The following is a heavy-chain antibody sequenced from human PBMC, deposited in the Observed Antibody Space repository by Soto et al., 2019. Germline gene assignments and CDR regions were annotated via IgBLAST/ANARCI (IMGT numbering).Heavy chain of an antibody. CDR1: GITFNYYW. Sequence: EVQLVESGGGLVQPGGCLRVSCAASGITFNYYWMHWVRQAPGKGLVWVSRIHGDGSSTTYADSVKGRFTISRDNARNTLYLQMNSRRAEDTAVYYCARGDRGAFDLGGQGTVVTVSS. V-gene: IGHV3-74*01. CDR3: ARGDRGAFDL. D-gene: IGHD1-26*01. J-gene: IGHJ3*01. CDR2: IHGDGSST.